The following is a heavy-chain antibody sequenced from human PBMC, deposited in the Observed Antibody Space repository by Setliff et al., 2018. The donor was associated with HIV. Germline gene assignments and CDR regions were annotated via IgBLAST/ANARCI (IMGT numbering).Heavy chain of an antibody. Sequence: PSETLSLTCTVSVGSVSSGNHYWSWIRQPAGKGLEWIGRIYTSGSTNYNPSLKSRVTMSVDTSKNQFSLNLTSVTAADTAVYYCARGRFVGFDYWGQGTLVTVSS. D-gene: IGHD3-16*02. CDR1: VGSVSSGNHY. CDR2: IYTSGST. CDR3: ARGRFVGFDY. J-gene: IGHJ4*02. V-gene: IGHV4-61*02.